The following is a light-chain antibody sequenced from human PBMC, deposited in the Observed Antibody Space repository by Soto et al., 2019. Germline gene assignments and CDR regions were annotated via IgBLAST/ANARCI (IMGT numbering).Light chain of an antibody. CDR1: RSPRLSMGYNN. J-gene: IGKJ2*01. Sequence: DIVMPRSPLSLPFTPGEPAPTSSGPSRSPRLSMGYNNLDWYLQKPGQSPQLLIYLGFNRASGVPDRFSGSGSGTDFTLKISRVEAEDVGVYYCMQALQTPPYTFGQGNKLEIK. CDR2: LGF. V-gene: IGKV2-28*01. CDR3: MQALQTPPYT.